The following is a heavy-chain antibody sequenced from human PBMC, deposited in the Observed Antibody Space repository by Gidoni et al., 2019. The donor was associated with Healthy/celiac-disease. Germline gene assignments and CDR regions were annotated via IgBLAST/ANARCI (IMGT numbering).Heavy chain of an antibody. V-gene: IGHV3-21*01. CDR3: ARGEYSSSPYYYYGMDV. CDR1: GFTFSSYS. Sequence: EVQLVESGGGLVKPGGSLRLSCAASGFTFSSYSMNWVRQAPGKGLEWVSSISSSSSYIYYADSVKGRFTISRDNAKNSLYLQMNSLRAEDTAVYYCARGEYSSSPYYYYGMDVWGQGTTVTVSS. D-gene: IGHD6-6*01. CDR2: ISSSSSYI. J-gene: IGHJ6*02.